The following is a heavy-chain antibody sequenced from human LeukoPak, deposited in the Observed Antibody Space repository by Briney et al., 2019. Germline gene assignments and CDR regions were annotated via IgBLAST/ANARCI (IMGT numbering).Heavy chain of an antibody. CDR3: AIVGDYYYYYGMDV. Sequence: GASVKVSCKASGGTFSSYAISWVRQAPGQGLEWMGRIIPILGIANYAQKFQGRVTITADKSTSTAYMELSSLRSEDTAVYYCAIVGDYYYYYGMDVWGQGTTVTVSS. J-gene: IGHJ6*02. CDR2: IIPILGIA. CDR1: GGTFSSYA. V-gene: IGHV1-69*04.